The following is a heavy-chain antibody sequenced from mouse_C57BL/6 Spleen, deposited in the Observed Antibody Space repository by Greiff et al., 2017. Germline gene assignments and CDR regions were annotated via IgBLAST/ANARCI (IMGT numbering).Heavy chain of an antibody. CDR2: IDPSDSYT. CDR3: ASRDGGYSD. Sequence: QVQLQQPGAELVMPGASVKLSCKASGYTFTSYWMHWVKQRPGQGLEWIGEIDPSDSYTNYNQKFKGKSTLTVDKSSSTAYMQLSSLTSEDSAVYYCASRDGGYSDWGQGTTLTVSS. D-gene: IGHD2-3*01. V-gene: IGHV1-69*01. J-gene: IGHJ2*01. CDR1: GYTFTSYW.